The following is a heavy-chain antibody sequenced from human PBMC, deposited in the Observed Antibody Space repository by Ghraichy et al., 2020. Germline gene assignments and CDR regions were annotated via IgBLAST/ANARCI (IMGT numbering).Heavy chain of an antibody. CDR2: IKEDGSEK. D-gene: IGHD6-19*01. V-gene: IGHV3-7*03. CDR1: GFTFSGYW. J-gene: IGHJ4*02. Sequence: GGSLRLSCAASGFTFSGYWMTWVRQAPGKGLEWVANIKEDGSEKYYVDSVKGRFTISRDNAKNSLYLQMNTLRAEDTAVYYCARVGDSGWRLGYWGQGTLVTVSS. CDR3: ARVGDSGWRLGY.